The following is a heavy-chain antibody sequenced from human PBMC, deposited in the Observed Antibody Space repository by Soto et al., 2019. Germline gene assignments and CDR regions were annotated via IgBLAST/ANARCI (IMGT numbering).Heavy chain of an antibody. Sequence: EVQVLESGGGLVQSGGSLRLSCAASGFTFSTYGMSWVRQAPGEGMEWVSAISGSGGSTYYADSVKGRFTNSRDNSKNTLYLQMNSLRAEDTAVYYCAKDPRSVVERSVYGMDVWGQGTTVTVSS. V-gene: IGHV3-23*01. J-gene: IGHJ6*02. D-gene: IGHD2-21*01. CDR2: ISGSGGST. CDR1: GFTFSTYG. CDR3: AKDPRSVVERSVYGMDV.